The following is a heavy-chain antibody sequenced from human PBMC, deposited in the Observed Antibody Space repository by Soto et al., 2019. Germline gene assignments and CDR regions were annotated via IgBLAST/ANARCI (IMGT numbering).Heavy chain of an antibody. CDR1: GGSFSGYY. Sequence: SETLSLTCAVYGGSFSGYYWSWIRQPPGKGLEWIGEINHSGSTNYNPSLKSRVTISVDTSKNQFSLKLSSVTAADTAVYYCARNGSYYDFWSGYYFGGGMDVWGQGTTVTVSS. J-gene: IGHJ6*02. V-gene: IGHV4-34*01. D-gene: IGHD3-3*01. CDR2: INHSGST. CDR3: ARNGSYYDFWSGYYFGGGMDV.